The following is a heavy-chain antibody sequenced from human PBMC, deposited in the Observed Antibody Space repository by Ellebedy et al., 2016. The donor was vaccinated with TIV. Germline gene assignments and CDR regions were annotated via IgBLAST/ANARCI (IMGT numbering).Heavy chain of an antibody. J-gene: IGHJ3*01. D-gene: IGHD4-23*01. CDR2: IKEDGSEA. Sequence: PGGSLRLSCAASGFTFSGYWMSWVRQAPGKGLEWVANIKEDGSEAYYVDSVKGRFTISRDNAKNSLYLQMSNLRAEDTAIYFCARDPVGVGPAFDVWGQGTMVTVSS. CDR1: GFTFSGYW. CDR3: ARDPVGVGPAFDV. V-gene: IGHV3-7*03.